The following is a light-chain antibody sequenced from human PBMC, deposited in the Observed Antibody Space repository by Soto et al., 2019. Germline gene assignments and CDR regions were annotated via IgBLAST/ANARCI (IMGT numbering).Light chain of an antibody. J-gene: IGLJ1*01. V-gene: IGLV1-51*02. CDR3: GTWDSSLSAYV. CDR1: SSNIGKNY. CDR2: ENN. Sequence: SVLTQPPSVSAAPGQKVTISCSGSSSNIGKNYVSWYQQLPGTAPKLLIYENNKRPSGIPDRFSGSKSGTSATLGITGLQAGDEADYYCGTWDSSLSAYVFGTGTKVTVL.